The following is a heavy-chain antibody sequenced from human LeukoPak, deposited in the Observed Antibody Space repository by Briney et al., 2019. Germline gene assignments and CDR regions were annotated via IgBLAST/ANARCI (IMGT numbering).Heavy chain of an antibody. CDR2: ISAYNGNT. CDR3: ASDGGYPGYNWFDP. CDR1: GYTFTSYG. V-gene: IGHV1-18*01. Sequence: ASVKVSCKSSGYTFTSYGISWVRQAPGQGLEWMGWISAYNGNTNYAQKLQGRVTMTTDTYTSPAYMELRSLRSDDTAVYYCASDGGYPGYNWFDPWGQGTLVTVSS. J-gene: IGHJ5*02. D-gene: IGHD2-15*01.